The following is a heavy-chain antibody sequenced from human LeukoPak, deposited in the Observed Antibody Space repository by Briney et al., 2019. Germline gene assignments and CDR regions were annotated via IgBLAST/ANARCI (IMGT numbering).Heavy chain of an antibody. D-gene: IGHD5-18*01. CDR1: GFTFNNYD. CDR2: ISAGFTPI. J-gene: IGHJ4*02. CDR3: AKSIHWPALDF. V-gene: IGHV3-23*01. Sequence: PGGSLRLSCAASGFTFNNYDTNWVRQALGKGLECVSDISAGFTPILYAHSVKRRFTIARDNSKKTLYLQMNSLRAENSAVYYCAKSIHWPALDFWGQGTLLTVSS.